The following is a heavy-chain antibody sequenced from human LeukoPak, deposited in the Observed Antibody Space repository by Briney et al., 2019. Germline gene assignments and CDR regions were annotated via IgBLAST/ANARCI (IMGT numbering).Heavy chain of an antibody. Sequence: SETLSLTCAVSGGTISSYYWNWIRQPPGKGLEWIGYIHYSGSTKYNPSLKSRVAMSLYTSRSQFSLRLRSVTAADTALYFCAGGGYCSSSSCFAPLFDWWGRGTLVTVSS. CDR1: GGTISSYY. CDR3: AGGGYCSSSSCFAPLFDW. J-gene: IGHJ4*02. D-gene: IGHD2-2*01. CDR2: IHYSGST. V-gene: IGHV4-59*01.